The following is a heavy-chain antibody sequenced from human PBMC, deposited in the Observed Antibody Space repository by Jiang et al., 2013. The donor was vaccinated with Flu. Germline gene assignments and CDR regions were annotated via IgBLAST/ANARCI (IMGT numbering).Heavy chain of an antibody. CDR2: ISAYNGNT. D-gene: IGHD2-15*01. V-gene: IGHV1-18*01. Sequence: WVRQAPGQGLEWMGWISAYNGNTNYAQKLQGRVTMTTDTSTSTAYMELRSLRSDDTAVYYCARDQIVVVVVAATEGAFDIWGQGTMVTVSS. J-gene: IGHJ3*02. CDR3: ARDQIVVVVVAATEGAFDI.